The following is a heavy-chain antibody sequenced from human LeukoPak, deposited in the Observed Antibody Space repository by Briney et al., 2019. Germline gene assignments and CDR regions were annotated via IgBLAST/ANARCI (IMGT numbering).Heavy chain of an antibody. Sequence: SQTLSLTCTVSGGSINSGGYYWNWIRQHPGKGLEWIGYIYYSGSTYYNPSLKSRLSISIDTSKNQFSLKLSSVTAADTAVYYCARGYYDGTGYHVFDIWGQGTMVTVSS. CDR3: ARGYYDGTGYHVFDI. D-gene: IGHD3-22*01. V-gene: IGHV4-31*03. CDR1: GGSINSGGYY. J-gene: IGHJ3*02. CDR2: IYYSGST.